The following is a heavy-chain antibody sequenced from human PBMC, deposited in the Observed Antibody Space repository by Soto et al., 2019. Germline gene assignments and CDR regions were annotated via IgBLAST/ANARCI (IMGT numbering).Heavy chain of an antibody. CDR3: ARGLGTTSRGPEFDP. J-gene: IGHJ5*02. CDR2: MNPNSGNT. V-gene: IGHV1-8*01. D-gene: IGHD1-7*01. CDR1: GYTFTSYY. Sequence: ASVKVSCKASGYTFTSYYMIWVRQAPGQGLEWMGWMNPNSGNTGYAQKFQGRVTMTRNTSISTAYMELSSLRSEDTAVYYCARGLGTTSRGPEFDPWGQGTLVTVSS.